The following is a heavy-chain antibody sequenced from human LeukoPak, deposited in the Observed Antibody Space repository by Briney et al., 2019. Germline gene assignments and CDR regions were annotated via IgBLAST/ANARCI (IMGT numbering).Heavy chain of an antibody. CDR2: IYHSGST. Sequence: SGTLSLTCAVSGVSISSSNWWSWVRQPPGKGLEWIGEIYHSGSTNYNPSLKSRVTISVDKSKNQFSLKLSSVTAADTAVYYCARDQDRGGLTYYGMDVWGQGTTVTVSS. V-gene: IGHV4-4*02. D-gene: IGHD3-10*01. CDR1: GVSISSSNW. CDR3: ARDQDRGGLTYYGMDV. J-gene: IGHJ6*02.